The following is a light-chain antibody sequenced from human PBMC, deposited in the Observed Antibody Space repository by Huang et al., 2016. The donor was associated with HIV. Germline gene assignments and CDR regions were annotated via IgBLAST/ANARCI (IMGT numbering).Light chain of an antibody. J-gene: IGKJ3*01. CDR2: AAS. V-gene: IGKV1-6*01. CDR1: QGIRND. CDR3: LQDYTYPFT. Sequence: AIQMTQSPSSLSASVGDRVTITCRASQGIRNDLGWYQQKPGKAPKLLIYAASSLESGVPSRFSGSGAGTDFTLTISSLQPEDFATYYCLQDYTYPFTFGPGTKVDIK.